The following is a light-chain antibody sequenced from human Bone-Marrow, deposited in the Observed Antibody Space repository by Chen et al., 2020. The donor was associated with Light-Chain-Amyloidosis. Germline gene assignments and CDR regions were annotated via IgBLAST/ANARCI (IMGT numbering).Light chain of an antibody. CDR3: QSADSSGTYEVI. J-gene: IGLJ2*01. CDR1: DLPTKY. V-gene: IGLV3-25*03. CDR2: RDT. Sequence: SYELTQPPSVSVSPGQTARITCSGDDLPTKYAYWYKQKPGQAPVLVIHRDTERPSGISERFSGSSSGTPATLTISGVQAEDEADYHCQSADSSGTYEVIFGVGTKLTVL.